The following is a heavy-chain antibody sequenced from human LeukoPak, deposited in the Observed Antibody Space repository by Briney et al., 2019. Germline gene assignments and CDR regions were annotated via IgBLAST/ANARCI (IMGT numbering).Heavy chain of an antibody. J-gene: IGHJ4*02. CDR3: ARHDSSGYYSYYFDY. CDR1: GGSLSSSSYY. V-gene: IGHV4-39*07. CDR2: IYYSGST. Sequence: SETLSLTCTVSGGSLSSSSYYWGWIRQPPGKGLEWIGSIYYSGSTYYNPSLKSRVTISVDTSKNQFSLKLSSVTAADTAVYYCARHDSSGYYSYYFDYWGQGTLVTVSS. D-gene: IGHD3-22*01.